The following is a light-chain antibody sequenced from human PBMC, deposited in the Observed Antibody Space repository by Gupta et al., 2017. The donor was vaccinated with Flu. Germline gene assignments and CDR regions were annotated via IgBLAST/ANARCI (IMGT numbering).Light chain of an antibody. CDR2: DAS. CDR3: QDRSNPFT. V-gene: IGKV3-11*01. J-gene: IGKJ3*01. CDR1: KSVRSD. Sequence: SPATLSLSPGERATLSSRASKSVRSDLDWYQHKPGQAPRLLIYDASNRANGIADRFSGRGSGTDFTLTSSSPETEDFAVYYMQDRSNPFTFGPGTKVDI.